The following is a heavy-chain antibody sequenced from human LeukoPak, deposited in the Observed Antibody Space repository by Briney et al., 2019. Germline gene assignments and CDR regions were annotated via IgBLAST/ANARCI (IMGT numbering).Heavy chain of an antibody. CDR3: ARGRGMVITGDASDI. D-gene: IGHD2-21*01. CDR2: INSRGSDK. CDR1: GFTFSRYS. J-gene: IGHJ3*02. V-gene: IGHV3-21*01. Sequence: GGSLRLSCAASGFTFSRYSMDWVRQAPGNGPEWVSSINSRGSDKYYADSVEGRFTISRDNAKNSLFLQMNSLRAEDTAVYYCARGRGMVITGDASDIWGQGTMVTVSS.